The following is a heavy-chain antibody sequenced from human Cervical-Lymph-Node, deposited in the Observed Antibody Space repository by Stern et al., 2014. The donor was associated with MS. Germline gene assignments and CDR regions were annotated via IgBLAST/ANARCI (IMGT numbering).Heavy chain of an antibody. CDR3: AKHACTGAACPFDL. D-gene: IGHD2-8*02. V-gene: IGHV4-39*01. CDR1: GDSISSYTHY. CDR2: VYYSGAT. Sequence: QLQLQESGPGLVKPSETLSLTCAVSGDSISSYTHYWAWIRQPPGKGLEWIGSVYYSGATYYTPSLKSPVPISGDTPKNPFSLGLNSVTAADTAVYYCAKHACTGAACPFDLWGQGTLVTVSS. J-gene: IGHJ4*02.